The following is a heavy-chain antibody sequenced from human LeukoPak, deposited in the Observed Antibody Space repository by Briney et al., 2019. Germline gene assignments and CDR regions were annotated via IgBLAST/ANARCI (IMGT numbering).Heavy chain of an antibody. Sequence: ASVKVSCKASGYTFTGYYMHWVRQAPGQGLEWMGWINPNSGGTNYAQKFQGRVTMTRDTSISTAYMELSRLRSDDTAVYYCARDEYSSSSGFDYWGQGTLVTVSS. CDR2: INPNSGGT. J-gene: IGHJ4*02. D-gene: IGHD6-6*01. CDR1: GYTFTGYY. V-gene: IGHV1-2*02. CDR3: ARDEYSSSSGFDY.